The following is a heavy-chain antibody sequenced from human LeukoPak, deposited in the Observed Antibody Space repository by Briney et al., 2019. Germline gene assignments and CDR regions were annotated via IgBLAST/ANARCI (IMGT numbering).Heavy chain of an antibody. D-gene: IGHD2-15*01. CDR1: GYTFTGNY. CDR2: INPNNGGT. V-gene: IGHV1-2*02. CDR3: AREGCTGGTCYSPPY. J-gene: IGHJ4*02. Sequence: GASVKVSCKASGYTFTGNYIHWVRQAAGQGLEWMGRINPNNGGTDYAQKFQGRVTMTRDASISTGYMELSRLRSDDTAVYYCAREGCTGGTCYSPPYWGQGTLVTVSS.